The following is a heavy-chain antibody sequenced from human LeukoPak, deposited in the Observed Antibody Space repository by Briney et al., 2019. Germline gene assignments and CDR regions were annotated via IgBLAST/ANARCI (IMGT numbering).Heavy chain of an antibody. V-gene: IGHV3-20*01. CDR2: INWNGGST. CDR3: ARRGWVGATHNYHYMDV. CDR1: GFTFDDYG. Sequence: GGSLRLSCAASGFTFDDYGMSWVRQAPGKGLEWVSGINWNGGSTGYADSVKGRFTISRDNAKNSLYLQMNSLRAEDTALYHCARRGWVGATHNYHYMDVWGKGTTVTVSS. J-gene: IGHJ6*03. D-gene: IGHD1-26*01.